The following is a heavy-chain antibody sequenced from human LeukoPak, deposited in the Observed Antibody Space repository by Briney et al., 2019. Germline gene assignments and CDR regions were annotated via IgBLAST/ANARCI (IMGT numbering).Heavy chain of an antibody. CDR3: VRDYGGTSGYFDL. CDR2: ISGKGTYI. V-gene: IGHV3-21*01. J-gene: IGHJ4*02. CDR1: GFLFSSYT. Sequence: GGSLRLSCTGSGFLFSSYTMNWVRQAPGRGLDWVSSISGKGTYIYDADSVKGRFTISRDNAKNSLFLEMNNLRVEDTAIYYCVRDYGGTSGYFDLWGQGTLVTVSS. D-gene: IGHD4-23*01.